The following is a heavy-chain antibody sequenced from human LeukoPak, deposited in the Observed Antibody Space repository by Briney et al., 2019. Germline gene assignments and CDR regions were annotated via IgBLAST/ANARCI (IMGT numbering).Heavy chain of an antibody. CDR3: ARQAHALDI. J-gene: IGHJ3*02. CDR1: GGSISSYY. Sequence: PSETLSLTCTVSGGSISSYYWSWIRQPPGKGLEWIGYIYYSGSTNYNPSLRSRVTISVDTSKNQFSLKLSSVTAADTAVYYCARQAHALDIWGQGTMVTVSS. V-gene: IGHV4-59*08. CDR2: IYYSGST.